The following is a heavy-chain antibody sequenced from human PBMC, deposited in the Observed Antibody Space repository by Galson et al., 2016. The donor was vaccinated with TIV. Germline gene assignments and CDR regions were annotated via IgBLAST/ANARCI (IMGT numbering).Heavy chain of an antibody. J-gene: IGHJ3*01. CDR1: GFTFSNYW. D-gene: IGHD3-10*01. CDR3: AREVLRGADAFDV. Sequence: SLRLSCAASGFTFSNYWMAWVRQAPGKGLEWVANIKQDGSEKYYVDSVKGRFTISRDNAENLLYLLMNNLRAEDAAVYYCAREVLRGADAFDVWGQGTMVTVSS. V-gene: IGHV3-7*01. CDR2: IKQDGSEK.